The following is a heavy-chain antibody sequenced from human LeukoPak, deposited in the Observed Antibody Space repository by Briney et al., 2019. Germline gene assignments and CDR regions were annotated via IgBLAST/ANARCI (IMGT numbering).Heavy chain of an antibody. CDR2: IYYSGST. V-gene: IGHV4-59*11. CDR3: ARSIAARRGYYYYYMDV. J-gene: IGHJ6*03. D-gene: IGHD6-6*01. Sequence: PSETLSLTCTVSGGSISSHYWSWIRQPPGKGLEWIGYIYYSGSTNYNPSLKSRVTISVDTSKNQLSLKLSSVTAADTAVYYCARSIAARRGYYYYYMDVWGKGTTVTVSS. CDR1: GGSISSHY.